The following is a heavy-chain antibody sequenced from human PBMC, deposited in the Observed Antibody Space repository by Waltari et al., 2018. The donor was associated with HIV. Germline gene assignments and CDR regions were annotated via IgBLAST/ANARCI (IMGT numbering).Heavy chain of an antibody. V-gene: IGHV1-69*12. CDR2: GIPIFGTA. Sequence: QVQLVQSGAEVKKPGSSVKVSCKASGGTFSSYAIRWVRQAPGQGLEWMGGGIPIFGTANYAEEFQGRVTITADESTSTAYMELSSLRSEDTAVYYCAKTTTVTTLSWFDPWGQGTLVTVSS. CDR1: GGTFSSYA. D-gene: IGHD4-17*01. CDR3: AKTTTVTTLSWFDP. J-gene: IGHJ5*02.